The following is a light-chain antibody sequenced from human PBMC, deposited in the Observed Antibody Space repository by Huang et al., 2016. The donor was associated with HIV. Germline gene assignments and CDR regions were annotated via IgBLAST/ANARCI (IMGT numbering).Light chain of an antibody. CDR3: QQYYSTPLT. CDR1: QSLLYSSNNKNY. J-gene: IGKJ4*01. V-gene: IGKV4-1*01. Sequence: DIVMTQSPDSPAVSLGERATIACKSSQSLLYSSNNKNYLAWYQQRPGQSPKLLLYWASTRESGVPDRFSGSGSATDFTLTISSLQAADVAVYYCQQYYSTPLTFGGGTRVEIK. CDR2: WAS.